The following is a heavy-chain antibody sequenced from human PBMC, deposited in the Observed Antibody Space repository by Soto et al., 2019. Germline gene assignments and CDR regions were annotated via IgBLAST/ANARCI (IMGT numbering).Heavy chain of an antibody. Sequence: GGSLRLSCAASGFTFSSYEMNWVRQAPGKGLKWVSYVSGSGGTLHYADSVRGRFTISRDNAKNSLYLQMNSLRLEDTAVYYCARVRRRYSSVLIDYWGQGTPVTVSS. CDR3: ARVRRRYSSVLIDY. V-gene: IGHV3-48*03. CDR2: VSGSGGTL. J-gene: IGHJ4*02. CDR1: GFTFSSYE. D-gene: IGHD5-12*01.